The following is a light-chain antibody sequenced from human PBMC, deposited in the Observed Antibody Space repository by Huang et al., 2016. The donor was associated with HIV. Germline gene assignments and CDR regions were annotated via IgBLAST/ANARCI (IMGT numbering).Light chain of an antibody. Sequence: EIVLTQSPGTLSLSTGERATLSCRASQSISRSVLAWYQQKRGQTPRLLIYGASNRATGIPDRFRGSGSGTDFTLTISRLEAEDFAVYFCQHYGSPPWTFGQGTKVEIK. CDR2: GAS. V-gene: IGKV3-20*01. CDR3: QHYGSPPWT. CDR1: QSISRSV. J-gene: IGKJ1*01.